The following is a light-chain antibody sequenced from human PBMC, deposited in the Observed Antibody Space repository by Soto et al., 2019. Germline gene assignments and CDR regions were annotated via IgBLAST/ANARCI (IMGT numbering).Light chain of an antibody. V-gene: IGLV1-44*01. CDR1: SSNIGSNT. CDR3: SSWDDNLDAVV. CDR2: TND. Sequence: QSVLTQPPSASGTPGQGVTISCSGSSSNIGSNTVNWYQQLPGTAPKLLIYTNDQRPSGVPDRFSGSRSGTSASLAISGLQFEDEADYHCSSWDDNLDAVVFGAGTKVTV. J-gene: IGLJ1*01.